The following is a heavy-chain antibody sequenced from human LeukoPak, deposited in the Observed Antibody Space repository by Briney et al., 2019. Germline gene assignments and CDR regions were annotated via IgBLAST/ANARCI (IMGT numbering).Heavy chain of an antibody. CDR2: IFHTGIT. Sequence: PSETLSLTCTVSGYLISSGYYWGWIRQSPGKGLEWIGSIFHTGITYYNPSLKSRVTMSVDTSKNQLSLKLSSVTAPDTAVYYCARRGSHDWYSDLWGRGTLVTVSS. D-gene: IGHD3-10*01. J-gene: IGHJ2*01. CDR3: ARRGSHDWYSDL. V-gene: IGHV4-38-2*02. CDR1: GYLISSGYY.